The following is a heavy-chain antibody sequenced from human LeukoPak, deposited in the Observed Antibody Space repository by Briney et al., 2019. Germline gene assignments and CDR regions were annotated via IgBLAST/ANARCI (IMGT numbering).Heavy chain of an antibody. J-gene: IGHJ6*03. CDR2: IIPIFGTA. Sequence: GSSVKVSCKASGGTFSSYAISWVRQAPGQGLEWMGGIIPIFGTANYAQKFQGRVTITTDESTSTAYMELSSLRSEDTAVYYCARDDGGSGSPYYYMDVWGKGTTVTVSS. CDR3: ARDDGGSGSPYYYMDV. CDR1: GGTFSSYA. V-gene: IGHV1-69*05. D-gene: IGHD3-10*01.